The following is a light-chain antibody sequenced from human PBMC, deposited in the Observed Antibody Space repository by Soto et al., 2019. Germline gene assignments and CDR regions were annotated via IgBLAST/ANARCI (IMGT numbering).Light chain of an antibody. CDR1: QSVSIY. CDR2: DAS. J-gene: IGKJ1*01. CDR3: QQRGTWPRT. V-gene: IGKV3-11*01. Sequence: EIVLTQSPATLSLSPGETATLSCRASQSVSIYLVWYQQKRGQAPRLLIYDASNRSTGIPARFMGSGSGTDFTLTISSLEPEDFAVYYCQQRGTWPRTFGQGTKVDIK.